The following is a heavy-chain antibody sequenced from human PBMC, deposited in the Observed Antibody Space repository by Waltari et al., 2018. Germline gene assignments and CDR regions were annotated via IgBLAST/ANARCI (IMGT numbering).Heavy chain of an antibody. D-gene: IGHD5-18*01. J-gene: IGHJ4*02. Sequence: VHLVESGGGLVRPGRSLRLSCAASGFIFDDYGMDWVRQAPGNCRVWVAGINWNSGTIHYADSVKGRFTISRDNAENSLYLQMNSLTTEDTAVYYCTKDMDGATAMAPRLDFWGQGTLVTVSS. CDR2: INWNSGTI. CDR3: TKDMDGATAMAPRLDF. V-gene: IGHV3-9*01. CDR1: GFIFDDYG.